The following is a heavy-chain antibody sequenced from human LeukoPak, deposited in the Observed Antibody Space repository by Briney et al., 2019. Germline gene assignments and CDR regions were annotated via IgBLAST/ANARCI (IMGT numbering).Heavy chain of an antibody. D-gene: IGHD3-10*01. CDR1: GFTFSSYG. CDR3: AKSEWFGELWAYFDY. Sequence: GGSLRLSCAASGFTFSSYGMHWVRQAPGKGLEWVAFIRYDGSNKYYADSVKGRFTISRDNSKNTLYLQMNSLRAEDMAVYYCAKSEWFGELWAYFDYWGQGTLVTVSS. CDR2: IRYDGSNK. J-gene: IGHJ4*02. V-gene: IGHV3-30*02.